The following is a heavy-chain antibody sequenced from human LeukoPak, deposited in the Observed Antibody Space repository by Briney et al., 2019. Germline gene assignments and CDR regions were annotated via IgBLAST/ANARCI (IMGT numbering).Heavy chain of an antibody. CDR3: ARNSVMYYDILTGYYFDY. J-gene: IGHJ4*02. V-gene: IGHV3-74*01. Sequence: GGSLRLSCAASGFTFSSYWMHWVRQVPGKGLVWVSRVSPDGRTTSYADSVKGRFTISRDNAKNSLYLQMNSLRAEDTAVYYCARNSVMYYDILTGYYFDYWGQGTLVTVSS. CDR1: GFTFSSYW. D-gene: IGHD3-9*01. CDR2: VSPDGRTT.